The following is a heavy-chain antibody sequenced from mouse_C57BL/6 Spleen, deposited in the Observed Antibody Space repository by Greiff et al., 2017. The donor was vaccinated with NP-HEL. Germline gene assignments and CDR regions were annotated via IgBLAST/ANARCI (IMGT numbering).Heavy chain of an antibody. CDR2: IDPSDSYT. V-gene: IGHV1-69*01. D-gene: IGHD1-1*01. CDR1: GYTFTSYW. Sequence: QVQLQQPGAELVMPGASVKLSCKASGYTFTSYWMHWVKQRPGQGLEWIGEIDPSDSYTNYNQKFKGKSTLTVDKSSSTAYMQLSSLTSEDSAVYYCARGGSSLYYYAMDYWGQGTSVTGSS. J-gene: IGHJ4*01. CDR3: ARGGSSLYYYAMDY.